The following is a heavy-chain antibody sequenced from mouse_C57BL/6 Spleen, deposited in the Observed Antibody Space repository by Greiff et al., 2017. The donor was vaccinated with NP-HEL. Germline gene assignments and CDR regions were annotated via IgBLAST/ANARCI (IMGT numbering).Heavy chain of an antibody. Sequence: QVQLKQSGAELVMPGASVKLSCKASGYTFTSYWMHWVKQRPGQGLEWIGEIDPSDSYTNYNQKFKGKSTLTVDKSSSTAYMQLSSLTSEDSAVYYCARFYDGYYGYWGQGTLVTVSA. CDR2: IDPSDSYT. CDR3: ARFYDGYYGY. D-gene: IGHD2-3*01. CDR1: GYTFTSYW. J-gene: IGHJ3*01. V-gene: IGHV1-69*01.